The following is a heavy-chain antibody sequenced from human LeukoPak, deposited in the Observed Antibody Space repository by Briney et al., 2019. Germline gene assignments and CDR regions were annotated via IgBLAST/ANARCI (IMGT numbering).Heavy chain of an antibody. Sequence: PSETLSLTCTVSGGSISSGDYYWSWIRQPPGKGLEWIGYIYYSGSTYYNPSLKSRVTISVDTSKNQFSLKLSSVTAAATAVCXXXXXXXLMYYXXXXXYPXXXYFDYWGQGTLVTXS. J-gene: IGHJ4*02. D-gene: IGHD3-10*01. CDR3: XXXXXLMYYXXXXXYPXXXYFDY. CDR1: GGSISSGDYY. CDR2: IYYSGST. V-gene: IGHV4-30-4*08.